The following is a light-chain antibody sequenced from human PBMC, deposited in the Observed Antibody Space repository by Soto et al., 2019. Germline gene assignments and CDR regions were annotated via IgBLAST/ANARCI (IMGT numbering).Light chain of an antibody. CDR2: GAS. V-gene: IGKV3-20*01. CDR3: QQYGRSPLLT. Sequence: EIVLTQSPGTLSLSPGERATLSCRASQSVSSSYLAWYQQKPGQAPRLLIYGASSRATGIPDRFSRSGSWTDFPLTISRLEPEDFAVYYCQQYGRSPLLTFGGGTKVEIK. J-gene: IGKJ4*01. CDR1: QSVSSSY.